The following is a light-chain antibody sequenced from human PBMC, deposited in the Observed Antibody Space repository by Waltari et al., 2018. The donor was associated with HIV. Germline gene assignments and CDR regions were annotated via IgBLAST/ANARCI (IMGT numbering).Light chain of an antibody. J-gene: IGKJ4*01. CDR1: RCILSSPHNRNY. Sequence: IVMTQSSDSLPVSLGERANINSTSPRCILSSPHNRNYLAWYQQKPRQPPKLLISGAATRESGVPDRFSGSGSGTDFTLTITRLQAEDVAVYHCQQYFRIPPTFGGGTKVQIK. V-gene: IGKV4-1*01. CDR2: GAA. CDR3: QQYFRIPPT.